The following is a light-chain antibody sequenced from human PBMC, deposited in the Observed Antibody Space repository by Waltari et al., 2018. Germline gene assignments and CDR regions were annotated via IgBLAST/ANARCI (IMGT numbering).Light chain of an antibody. Sequence: EIVLTQSPVILSLSPGETATLSCRASPSVTNYLAWYQQRPGQAPRLLIYHASNRATGIPARFSGSGSGTDFTLTINSLEPEDFAVYYYQQRGTWPPITFGQGTRLEIK. CDR1: PSVTNY. CDR3: QQRGTWPPIT. CDR2: HAS. J-gene: IGKJ5*01. V-gene: IGKV3-11*01.